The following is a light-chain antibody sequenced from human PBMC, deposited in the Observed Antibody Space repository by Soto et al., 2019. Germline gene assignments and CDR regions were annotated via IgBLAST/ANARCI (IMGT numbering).Light chain of an antibody. Sequence: QSVLTQPPSASGSPGQSVTISCTGLSSDVGAYDYVSWYQQHPGKAPKLLIYEVSKRPSGVPRRFSGSKSGNTASLNVSGLRAEDEAEDHCSSYAGGHNLVFGGGTKVTVL. V-gene: IGLV2-8*01. CDR3: SSYAGGHNLV. J-gene: IGLJ3*02. CDR1: SSDVGAYDY. CDR2: EVS.